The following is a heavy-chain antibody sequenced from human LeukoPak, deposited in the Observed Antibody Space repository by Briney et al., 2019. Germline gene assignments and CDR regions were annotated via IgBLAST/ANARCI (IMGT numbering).Heavy chain of an antibody. CDR2: ISADNGAT. J-gene: IGHJ4*02. V-gene: IGHV1-18*01. D-gene: IGHD2-2*01. Sequence: GASMKVSCKASDYTFDSHGITWVRQAPGQRLEWLGWISADNGATDFGQKVQGRVTLTTDTSTNTAYMELRSLRSDDTAVYYCVTPLPHYCSGTNCPLRYWGQGTLVTVSS. CDR1: DYTFDSHG. CDR3: VTPLPHYCSGTNCPLRY.